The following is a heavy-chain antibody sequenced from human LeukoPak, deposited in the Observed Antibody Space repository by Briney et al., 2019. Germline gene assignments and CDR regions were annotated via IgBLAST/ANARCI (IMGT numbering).Heavy chain of an antibody. D-gene: IGHD3-3*01. CDR2: IWYDGSNK. Sequence: PGGSLRLSCAASGFTFRSYGMHWVRQAPGKGLEWVAVIWYDGSNKYCADSVKGRFTISRDNSKNTLYLQMNSLRAEDTAVYYCAKINYDFWSGYYSPYYYYGMDVWGQGTTVTVSS. CDR3: AKINYDFWSGYYSPYYYYGMDV. J-gene: IGHJ6*02. CDR1: GFTFRSYG. V-gene: IGHV3-33*06.